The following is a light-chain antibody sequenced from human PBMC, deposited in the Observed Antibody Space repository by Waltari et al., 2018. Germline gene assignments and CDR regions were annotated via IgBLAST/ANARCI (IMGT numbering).Light chain of an antibody. CDR2: GAS. V-gene: IGKV3-20*01. CDR3: QQYDGIVLT. J-gene: IGKJ4*01. Sequence: EIVLTQPPGTLSLSPGERATLSCRASQSVSNNYLNWYQQKPGRAPRLLIHGASSRATGIADRFSGSGSGTDFTLTISRLEPEDFAVYYCQQYDGIVLTFGGGTRVEI. CDR1: QSVSNNY.